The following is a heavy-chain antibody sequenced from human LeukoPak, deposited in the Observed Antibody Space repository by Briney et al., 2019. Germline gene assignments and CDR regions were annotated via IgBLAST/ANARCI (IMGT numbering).Heavy chain of an antibody. J-gene: IGHJ6*03. D-gene: IGHD3-3*01. CDR1: GYAFTSYG. CDR2: ISAYNGNT. V-gene: IGHV1-18*01. Sequence: ASVKVSCKASGYAFTSYGISWVRQAPGQGLEWMGWISAYNGNTNYAQKLQGRVTMTTDTSTSTAYMELRSLRSDDTAVYYCARDSSTIFGVVIRHWYYYYYMDVWGKGTTVTVSS. CDR3: ARDSSTIFGVVIRHWYYYYYMDV.